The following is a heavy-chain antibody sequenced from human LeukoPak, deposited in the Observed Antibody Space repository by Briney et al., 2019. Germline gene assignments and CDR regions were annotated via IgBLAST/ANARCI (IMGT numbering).Heavy chain of an antibody. CDR3: ARRTGTTKSRIFFDY. V-gene: IGHV4-39*01. Sequence: SETLSLACTVSGGSISSSSYYWGWIRQPPGKGLEWIGSIYYSGSTYYNPSLKSRVTISVDTSKNQFSLKLSSVTAADTAVYYCARRTGTTKSRIFFDYWAQGTLVTVSS. CDR1: GGSISSSSYY. J-gene: IGHJ4*02. D-gene: IGHD1-7*01. CDR2: IYYSGST.